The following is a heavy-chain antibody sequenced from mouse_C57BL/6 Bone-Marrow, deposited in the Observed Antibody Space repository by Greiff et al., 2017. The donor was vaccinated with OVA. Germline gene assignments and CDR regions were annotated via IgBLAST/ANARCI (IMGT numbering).Heavy chain of an antibody. CDR3: ARWLLRAY. D-gene: IGHD2-3*01. CDR1: GYTFTSYW. Sequence: QVQLKQPGAELVKPGASVKMSCKASGYTFTSYWITWVKQRPGQGLEWIGDIYPGSGSTNYNEKFKSKATLTVETSSSTAYMQLSSLTSEDSAVYYCARWLLRAYWGQGTLVTVSA. CDR2: IYPGSGST. V-gene: IGHV1-55*01. J-gene: IGHJ3*01.